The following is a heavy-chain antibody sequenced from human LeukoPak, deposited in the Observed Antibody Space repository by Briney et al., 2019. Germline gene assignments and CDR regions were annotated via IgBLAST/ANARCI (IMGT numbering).Heavy chain of an antibody. D-gene: IGHD3-10*01. J-gene: IGHJ4*02. CDR2: INTDGSIT. Sequence: GGSLRLSCAASGFTFSDYWIHWVRQAPGKGLVWVSRINTDGSITNYADFVKGRFSISRDNAKNTLYLQMSSLRAEDTAVYYCARDRGPRTGFMVREAYDYWGQGTLVTVSS. CDR1: GFTFSDYW. V-gene: IGHV3-74*01. CDR3: ARDRGPRTGFMVREAYDY.